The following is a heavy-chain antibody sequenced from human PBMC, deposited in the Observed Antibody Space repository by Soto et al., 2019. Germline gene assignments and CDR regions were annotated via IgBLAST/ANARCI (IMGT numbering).Heavy chain of an antibody. Sequence: SETLSLTCAVYGGSFSGYYWSWIRQPPGKGLEWIGEINHSGTTNYNPSLKSRVTISVDTSKNQFSLKLSSVTAADTAAYYCARSVAGGVYYYYYGMDVWGQGTTVTVSS. D-gene: IGHD2-15*01. CDR1: GGSFSGYY. CDR3: ARSVAGGVYYYYYGMDV. J-gene: IGHJ6*02. CDR2: INHSGTT. V-gene: IGHV4-34*01.